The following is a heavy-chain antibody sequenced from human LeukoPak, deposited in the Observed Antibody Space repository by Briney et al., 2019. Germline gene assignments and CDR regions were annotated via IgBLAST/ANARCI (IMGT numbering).Heavy chain of an antibody. CDR2: IYTSGTT. Sequence: SETLSLTCTVSGGSISNYYWSWIRQPAGKGLEWIGRIYTSGTTHYNPSLKSRVTMSVDTSKNQFSLNLSSVTAADTAVYYCAREKVVPAASGAFDIWGQGTMVTVSS. V-gene: IGHV4-4*07. D-gene: IGHD2-2*01. CDR3: AREKVVPAASGAFDI. CDR1: GGSISNYY. J-gene: IGHJ3*02.